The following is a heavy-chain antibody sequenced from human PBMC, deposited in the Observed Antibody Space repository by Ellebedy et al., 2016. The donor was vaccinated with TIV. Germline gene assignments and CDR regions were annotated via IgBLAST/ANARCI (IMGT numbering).Heavy chain of an antibody. D-gene: IGHD3-9*01. CDR3: ATAGYKSGYSPIDY. V-gene: IGHV1-2*02. Sequence: AASVKVSCKASGYTFTGYYMHWVRQAPGQGLEWMGWINPNSGGTNYAQKFQGRVTMTEDTSTDTAYMELSSLRFEDTAVYYCATAGYKSGYSPIDYWGQGTLVTVSS. J-gene: IGHJ4*02. CDR2: INPNSGGT. CDR1: GYTFTGYY.